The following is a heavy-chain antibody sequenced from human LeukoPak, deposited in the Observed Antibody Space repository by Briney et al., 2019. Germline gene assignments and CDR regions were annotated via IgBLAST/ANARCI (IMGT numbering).Heavy chain of an antibody. CDR3: ARDRQQLVRGDYFDY. Sequence: PSETLSLTCTVSGGSISSTNYYWVWIRQPPGKGLEWIGSIYYSGSTYYNPSLKSRVTISVDTSKNQFSLKLSSVTAADTAVYYCARDRQQLVRGDYFDYWGQGTLVTVSS. CDR1: GGSISSTNYY. V-gene: IGHV4-39*07. J-gene: IGHJ4*02. D-gene: IGHD6-13*01. CDR2: IYYSGST.